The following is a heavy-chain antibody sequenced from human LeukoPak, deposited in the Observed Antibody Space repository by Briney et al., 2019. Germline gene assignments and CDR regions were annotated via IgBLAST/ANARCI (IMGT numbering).Heavy chain of an antibody. CDR1: GGTFSSYA. Sequence: ASVKVSCKASGGTFSSYAISWVRQAPGQGLEWMGGIIPIFGTANYAQKFQGRVTMTRDMSTSTVYMELSSLRSEDTAVYYCARGLAVVAREDAFDIWGQGTMVTVSS. CDR2: IIPIFGTA. V-gene: IGHV1-69*05. J-gene: IGHJ3*02. CDR3: ARGLAVVAREDAFDI. D-gene: IGHD6-19*01.